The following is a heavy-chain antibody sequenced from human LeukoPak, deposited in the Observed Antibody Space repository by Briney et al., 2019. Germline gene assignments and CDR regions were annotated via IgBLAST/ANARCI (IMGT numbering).Heavy chain of an antibody. J-gene: IGHJ5*02. D-gene: IGHD3-22*01. CDR3: ANGGTYSSGP. CDR1: GFTFSNSW. CDR2: IKPDGSAQ. V-gene: IGHV3-7*01. Sequence: GGSLRLSCAASGFTFSNSWMSWVRQAPGKGLEWVASIKPDGSAQYYVDSVKGRFTISRDNAKNSLFLQINSLRAEDTAVYYCANGGTYSSGPWGQGTLVTVSS.